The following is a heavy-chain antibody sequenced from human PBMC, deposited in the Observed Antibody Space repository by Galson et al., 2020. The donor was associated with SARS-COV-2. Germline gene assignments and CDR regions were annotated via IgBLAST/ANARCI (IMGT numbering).Heavy chain of an antibody. J-gene: IGHJ4*02. CDR1: GFIFSSYG. V-gene: IGHV3-30*18. Sequence: GESLKISCAASGFIFSSYGIYWVRQAPGKGLEWVAVISYDGSNKYYADSVKGRFTVSRDNSKNTLYLHMTRLRAEDTAVYYCAKGYHDSSGYLLLGPHYWGQGTLVTVSS. D-gene: IGHD3-22*01. CDR2: ISYDGSNK. CDR3: AKGYHDSSGYLLLGPHY.